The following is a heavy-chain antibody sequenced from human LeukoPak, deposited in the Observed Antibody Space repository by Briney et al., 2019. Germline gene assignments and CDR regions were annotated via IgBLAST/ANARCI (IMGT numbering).Heavy chain of an antibody. CDR2: IYPGDSNT. J-gene: IGHJ4*02. Sequence: GESLKISCEGSGYSFTSYWIGWVRQMPGKGLEWMGIIYPGDSNTRYGPSFQGQVTISADKSISTAYLQWSSLKASDTAMYYCARTKYCSSTSCYRTYYFDYWGQGTLVTVSS. CDR1: GYSFTSYW. V-gene: IGHV5-51*01. D-gene: IGHD2-2*02. CDR3: ARTKYCSSTSCYRTYYFDY.